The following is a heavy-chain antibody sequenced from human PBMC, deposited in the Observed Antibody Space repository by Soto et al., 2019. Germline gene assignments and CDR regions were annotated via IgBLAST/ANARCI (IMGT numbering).Heavy chain of an antibody. CDR3: ARGPYCSSTSCYHFDY. CDR2: INPNSGGT. Sequence: ASVKVSCRASGYTFTGYYMHWVRQAPGQGLEWMGWINPNSGGTNYAQKFQGRVTMTRDTSISTAYMELSRLRSDDTAVYYCARGPYCSSTSCYHFDYWGQGTLVTVSS. J-gene: IGHJ4*02. CDR1: GYTFTGYY. D-gene: IGHD2-2*01. V-gene: IGHV1-2*02.